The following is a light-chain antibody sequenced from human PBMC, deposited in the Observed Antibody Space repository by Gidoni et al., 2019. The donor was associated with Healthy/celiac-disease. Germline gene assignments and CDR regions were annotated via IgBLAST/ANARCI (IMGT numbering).Light chain of an antibody. V-gene: IGLV3-1*01. CDR1: KLGDKY. CDR3: QAWDRNTVV. Sequence: SYELTQPPSVSVSPGQTASITCSGDKLGDKYACWYQQKPGQSPVLVIYQDSKRPSGIPERFSGSNSGNTATLTISGTQAMDEADYHCQAWDRNTVVFGGGTKLTVL. J-gene: IGLJ2*01. CDR2: QDS.